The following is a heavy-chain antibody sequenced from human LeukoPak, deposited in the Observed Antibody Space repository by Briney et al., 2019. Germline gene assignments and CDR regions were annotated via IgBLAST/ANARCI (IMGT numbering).Heavy chain of an antibody. CDR3: AKGDSSGYAIYDY. CDR2: IKQDGSEK. CDR1: GFTFSSYW. Sequence: GGSLRLSCAAAGFTFSSYWMSWVSQAPGRGREWVANIKQDGSEKYYVDSVKGRSTISRDNANNSLYLQVNSLRAEDTAVYYCAKGDSSGYAIYDYWGQGTLVTVSS. J-gene: IGHJ4*02. V-gene: IGHV3-7*03. D-gene: IGHD3-22*01.